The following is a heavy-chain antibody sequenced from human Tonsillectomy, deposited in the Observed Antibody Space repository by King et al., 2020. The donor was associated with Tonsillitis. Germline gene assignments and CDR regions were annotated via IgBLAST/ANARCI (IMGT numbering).Heavy chain of an antibody. D-gene: IGHD6-19*01. V-gene: IGHV3-21*01. CDR3: ARDRVAVAGTPYYFDY. CDR1: GFTFSSDS. CDR2: ISSSSSYI. J-gene: IGHJ4*02. Sequence: AQLVESGGGLVKPGGSLRLSCAASGFTFSSDSMNWVRQAPGRGLEWVSSISSSSSYIYYADSVKGRFTISRDNAKNSLYLQMNSLRAEDTAVYYCARDRVAVAGTPYYFDYWGQGTLVSVSS.